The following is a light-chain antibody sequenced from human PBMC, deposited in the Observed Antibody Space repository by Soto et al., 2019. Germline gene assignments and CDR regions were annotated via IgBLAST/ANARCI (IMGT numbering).Light chain of an antibody. J-gene: IGKJ3*01. Sequence: EIVMTQSPVTLSVSPGERATLSCTASQSVNNNVAWYQQKPGHTPRLLIYSASIGATGTPARFSGSGSGSDFTLTISSLQSEDFAVYYCQQYKKWPLTFGRGIKVDIK. CDR3: QQYKKWPLT. CDR2: SAS. CDR1: QSVNNN. V-gene: IGKV3-15*01.